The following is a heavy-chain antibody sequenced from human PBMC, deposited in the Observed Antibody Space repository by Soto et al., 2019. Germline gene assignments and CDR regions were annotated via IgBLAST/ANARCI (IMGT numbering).Heavy chain of an antibody. V-gene: IGHV5-10-1*01. CDR2: IDPSDSYT. Sequence: GESLKISCKGSGYSFTNYWISWVRQMPGKGLEWMGRIDPSDSYTNHSPSFQGHVTISADKSISTAYLQWSSLKASDTAMYYCARLHYYDSSGSDPWRQRTLVTVS. J-gene: IGHJ5*02. CDR1: GYSFTNYW. CDR3: ARLHYYDSSGSDP. D-gene: IGHD3-22*01.